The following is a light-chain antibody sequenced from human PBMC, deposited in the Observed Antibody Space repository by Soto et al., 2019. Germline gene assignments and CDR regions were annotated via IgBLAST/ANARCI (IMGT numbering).Light chain of an antibody. CDR1: YSNFGVKP. J-gene: IGLJ7*01. Sequence: QSVLTQAPSASGTPGQRVTIFCSGSYSNFGVKPVIWFQHIPGTAPKVVIYNNDQRPSGVPDRFSGSKSGTSASLAISGLQSEDEADYYCAAWDDNLDGAVFGGGTQLTVL. CDR2: NND. CDR3: AAWDDNLDGAV. V-gene: IGLV1-44*01.